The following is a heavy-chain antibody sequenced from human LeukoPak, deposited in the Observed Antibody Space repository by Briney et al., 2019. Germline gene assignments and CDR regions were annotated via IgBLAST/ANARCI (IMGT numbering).Heavy chain of an antibody. V-gene: IGHV3-23*01. J-gene: IGHJ4*02. Sequence: GGSLRLSCAASGFTFSSYAMSWVRQAPGKGLEWVSAISGSGGSTYYADSVKGRFTISRDNAKNSLYLQMNSLRAEDTAVYYCARDETSEHTYGPLGYWGQGTLVTVSS. CDR2: ISGSGGST. D-gene: IGHD2-21*01. CDR1: GFTFSSYA. CDR3: ARDETSEHTYGPLGY.